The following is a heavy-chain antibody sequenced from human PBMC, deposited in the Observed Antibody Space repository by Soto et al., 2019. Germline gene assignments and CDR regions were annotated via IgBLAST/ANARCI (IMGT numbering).Heavy chain of an antibody. V-gene: IGHV3-74*01. CDR3: ARGDPTYFDY. CDR2: ITAAGTST. CDR1: GFTFSTYW. Sequence: GGSLRLSCAASGFTFSTYWMHWVRQAPGEGLVWLSRITAAGTSTSSADSAKGRFTISRDNAKNTLYLQMNSLRAEDTAMYYCARGDPTYFDYWGQGILVTVSS. D-gene: IGHD1-26*01. J-gene: IGHJ4*02.